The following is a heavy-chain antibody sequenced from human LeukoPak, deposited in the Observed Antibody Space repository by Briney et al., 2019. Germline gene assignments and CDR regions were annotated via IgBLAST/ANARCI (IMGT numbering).Heavy chain of an antibody. CDR2: ISAYNGNT. CDR1: GYTFTGYG. J-gene: IGHJ4*02. Sequence: PEASVKVPCKASGYTFTGYGISWVRQAPGQGLEWMGCISAYNGNTDYAQKLQGRVTMTTDTSTNTAYMELRSLRSDDTAVYYCARDSRYPYSSSWTASNDLLDYWGQGTLVTVSS. CDR3: ARDSRYPYSSSWTASNDLLDY. D-gene: IGHD6-13*01. V-gene: IGHV1-18*01.